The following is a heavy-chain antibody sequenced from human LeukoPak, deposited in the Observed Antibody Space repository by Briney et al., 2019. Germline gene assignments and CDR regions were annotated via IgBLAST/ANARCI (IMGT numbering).Heavy chain of an antibody. CDR1: GFTFSGSA. CDR2: IRSKANSYAT. Sequence: GGSLRLSCAASGFTFSGSAMHWVRQASGEGLEWVGRIRSKANSYATAYAASVKGRFTISRDDSKNTAYLQMNSLKTEDTAVYYCTSRPKYYYYMDVWGKGTTVTVSS. J-gene: IGHJ6*03. CDR3: TSRPKYYYYMDV. V-gene: IGHV3-73*01.